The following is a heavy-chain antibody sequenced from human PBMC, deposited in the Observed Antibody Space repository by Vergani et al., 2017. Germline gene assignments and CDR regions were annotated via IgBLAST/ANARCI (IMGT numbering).Heavy chain of an antibody. Sequence: EVHLEESGGGLVQPGGSLRLSCAASGFTFGDYYMAWIRLAPWKGLDWVASIKRDGTETFYVDSVKGRFTISRDNAKPTLYLQMNSLRDEDRGFYYCARISGGSAPYLHYWGQGTLVTVAS. CDR3: ARISGGSAPYLHY. CDR1: GFTFGDYY. J-gene: IGHJ1*01. CDR2: IKRDGTET. V-gene: IGHV3-7*01. D-gene: IGHD2-15*01.